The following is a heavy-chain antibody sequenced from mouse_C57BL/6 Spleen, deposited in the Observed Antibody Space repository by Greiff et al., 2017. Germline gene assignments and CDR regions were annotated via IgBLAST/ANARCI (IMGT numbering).Heavy chain of an antibody. V-gene: IGHV1-59*01. D-gene: IGHD2-4*01. CDR2: IDPSDSYT. J-gene: IGHJ4*01. CDR3: ARSYDYPYYAMDY. Sequence: QVQLQQPGAELVRPGTSVKLSCKASGYTFTSYWMHWVKQRPGQGLEWIGVIDPSDSYTNYNQKFKGKATLTVDTSSSTAYMQLSILTSEDSAVYYCARSYDYPYYAMDYWGQGTSVTVSS. CDR1: GYTFTSYW.